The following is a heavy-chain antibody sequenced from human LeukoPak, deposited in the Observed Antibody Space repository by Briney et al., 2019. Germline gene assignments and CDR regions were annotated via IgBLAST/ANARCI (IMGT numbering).Heavy chain of an antibody. D-gene: IGHD6-6*01. V-gene: IGHV4-34*01. Sequence: PSETLSLTCAVYGGSFSGYYWSWIRQPPGKGLEWIGEINHSGSTNYNPSLKSRVTISVDTSKNQFSLKLSSVTAADTAVYYCAAARPSGYYYYYYYMDVWGKGTTVTVSS. CDR2: INHSGST. CDR3: AAARPSGYYYYYYYMDV. CDR1: GGSFSGYY. J-gene: IGHJ6*03.